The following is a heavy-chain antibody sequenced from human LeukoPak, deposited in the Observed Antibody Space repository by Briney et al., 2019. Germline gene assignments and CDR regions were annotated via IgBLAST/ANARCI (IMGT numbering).Heavy chain of an antibody. CDR1: GYTFSGYG. CDR2: ITGNNGKT. D-gene: IGHD1-26*01. J-gene: IGHJ4*02. Sequence: AASVKVSCKTSGYTFSGYGISWVRQAPGQGLEWMGWITGNNGKTNYAPSLQGRVTMTTDTSTNTVYMELTSLKSDDTAVYYCARDQRNSGSYRFEYWGQGAPVTVSS. CDR3: ARDQRNSGSYRFEY. V-gene: IGHV1-18*01.